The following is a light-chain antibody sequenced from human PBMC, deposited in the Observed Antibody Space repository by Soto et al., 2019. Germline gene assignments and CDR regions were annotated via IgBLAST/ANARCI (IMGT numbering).Light chain of an antibody. CDR2: KAS. CDR1: QSISSW. Sequence: DIQMTQSPPTLSASVGDRVTITCRASQSISSWLAWYQQKPGKAPKLLIYKASNLESGVPSRFSGSGSGTEFTLTISSLQPDDFATYYCQQYSTNFRTFGQGTKVEIK. V-gene: IGKV1-5*03. CDR3: QQYSTNFRT. J-gene: IGKJ1*01.